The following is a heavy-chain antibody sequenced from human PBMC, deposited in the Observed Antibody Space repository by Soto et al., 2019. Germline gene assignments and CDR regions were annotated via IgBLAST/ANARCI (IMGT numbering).Heavy chain of an antibody. CDR1: GFTFSSYG. CDR2: ISYDGSNK. J-gene: IGHJ4*02. Sequence: GGSLRLSCAASGFTFSSYGMHWVRQAPGKGLEWVAVISYDGSNKYYADSVKGRFTISRDNSKNTLYLQMNSLRAEDTAVYYCAKDRGYCSSTSCYKATLDYWGQGTLVTVSS. D-gene: IGHD2-2*01. V-gene: IGHV3-30*18. CDR3: AKDRGYCSSTSCYKATLDY.